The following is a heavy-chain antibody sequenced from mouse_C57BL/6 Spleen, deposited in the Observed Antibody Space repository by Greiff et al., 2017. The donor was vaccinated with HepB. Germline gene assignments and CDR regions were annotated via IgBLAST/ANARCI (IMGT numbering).Heavy chain of an antibody. J-gene: IGHJ2*01. CDR2: ISDGGSYT. CDR3: ARAPQLLFDY. D-gene: IGHD4-1*02. CDR1: GFTFSSYA. V-gene: IGHV5-4*03. Sequence: EVKVVESGGGLVKPGGSLKLSCAASGFTFSSYAMSWVRQTPEKRLEWVATISDGGSYTYYPDNVKGRFTISRDNAKNNLYLQMSHLKSEDTAMYYCARAPQLLFDYWGQGTTLTVSS.